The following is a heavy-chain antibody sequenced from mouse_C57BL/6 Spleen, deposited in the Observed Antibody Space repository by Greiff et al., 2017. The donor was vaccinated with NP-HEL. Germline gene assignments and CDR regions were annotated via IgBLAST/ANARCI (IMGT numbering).Heavy chain of an antibody. J-gene: IGHJ3*01. V-gene: IGHV5-4*03. CDR3: ARGGAYGKPFAY. CDR1: GFTFSSYA. CDR2: ISDGGSYT. D-gene: IGHD2-1*01. Sequence: EVMLVESGGGLVKPGGSLKLSCAASGFTFSSYAMSWVRQTPEKRLEWVATISDGGSYTYYPDNVKGRFTISRDNAKNNLYLQMSHLKSEDTAMYYCARGGAYGKPFAYWGQGTLVTVSA.